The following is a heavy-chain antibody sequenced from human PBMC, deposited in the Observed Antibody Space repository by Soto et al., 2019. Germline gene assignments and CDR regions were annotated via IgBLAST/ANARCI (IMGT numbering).Heavy chain of an antibody. CDR3: ATGERVTTVISAYYYGMDV. CDR1: GFTFSSYA. CDR2: ISGSGGST. Sequence: GGSLRLSCAASGFTFSSYAMSRVRQAPGKGLEWVSAISGSGGSTYYADSVKGRFTISRDNSKNTLYLQMNSLRAEDTAVYYCATGERVTTVISAYYYGMDVWAQGTTVTVSS. J-gene: IGHJ6*02. D-gene: IGHD4-4*01. V-gene: IGHV3-23*01.